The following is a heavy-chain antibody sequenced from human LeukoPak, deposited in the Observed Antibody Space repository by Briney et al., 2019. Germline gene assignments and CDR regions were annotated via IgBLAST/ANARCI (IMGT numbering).Heavy chain of an antibody. V-gene: IGHV2-26*01. CDR2: IFSNDEK. CDR3: ARSGGYCSGGTCFHFDY. Sequence: SGPVLVKPTETLTLTCTVSGFSLSNARMGVSWIRQPPGKALEWLANIFSNDEKSYSTSLKSRLTISKDTSKSQVVLTMTNMDPVDTDTYYCARSGGYCSGGTCFHFDYWGQGTLVTVSS. CDR1: GFSLSNARMG. D-gene: IGHD2-15*01. J-gene: IGHJ4*02.